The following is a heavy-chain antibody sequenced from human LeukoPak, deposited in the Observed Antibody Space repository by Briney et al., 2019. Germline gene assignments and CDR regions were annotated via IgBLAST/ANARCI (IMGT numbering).Heavy chain of an antibody. CDR3: ATGDGYCDGGTCYSYFDY. V-gene: IGHV3-74*01. J-gene: IGHJ4*02. CDR2: IKSDGSST. CDR1: GFTFSTYW. D-gene: IGHD2-15*01. Sequence: GGSLRLSCAASGFTFSTYWMHWVRQAPGKGLVWVSRIKSDGSSTSYADSVKGRFTISRDNAKNTLYLQMNSLRAEDTAVYYCATGDGYCDGGTCYSYFDYWGQGTLVTVSS.